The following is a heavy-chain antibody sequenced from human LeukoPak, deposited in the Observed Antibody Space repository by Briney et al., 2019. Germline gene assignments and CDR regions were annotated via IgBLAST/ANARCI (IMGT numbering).Heavy chain of an antibody. Sequence: PGGSLRLSCAASGFTFSSYSMNWVRQAPGKGLEWVSSITRSSYIYYADSVKGRFTISRDNAKNSLYLQMNSLRAEDTAVYYCARDGDTAMANAFDIWGQGTMVTVSS. D-gene: IGHD5-18*01. CDR2: ITRSSYI. CDR3: ARDGDTAMANAFDI. J-gene: IGHJ3*02. CDR1: GFTFSSYS. V-gene: IGHV3-21*01.